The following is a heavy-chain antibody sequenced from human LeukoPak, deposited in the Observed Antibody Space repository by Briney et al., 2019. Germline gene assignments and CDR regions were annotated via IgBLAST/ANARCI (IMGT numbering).Heavy chain of an antibody. Sequence: GGSLRLSCAASGFTFDDYAMHWVRQAPGKGLEWVSLISGDGGSTYYADSVKGRFTISRDNSKNSPYLQMNSLRTEDTALYYCAKDLSVGEYYYYMDVWGKGTTVTVSS. CDR2: ISGDGGST. CDR1: GFTFDDYA. CDR3: AKDLSVGEYYYYMDV. J-gene: IGHJ6*03. D-gene: IGHD3-16*01. V-gene: IGHV3-43*02.